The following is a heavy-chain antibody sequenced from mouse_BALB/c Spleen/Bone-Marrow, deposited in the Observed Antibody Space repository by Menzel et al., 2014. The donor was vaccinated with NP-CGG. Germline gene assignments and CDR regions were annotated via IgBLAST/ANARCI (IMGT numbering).Heavy chain of an antibody. J-gene: IGHJ4*01. CDR2: IWAGGYT. V-gene: IGHV2-9*02. CDR3: ARDPTGTLDAIDY. Sequence: VQRVESGPGLVAPSQSLSITCTVSGFSLTIYGVHWVRQPPGKSLEWLGVIWAGGYTNYNSALMSRLSISKDNSKSQVFLKMISLQTDDTAMYYCARDPTGTLDAIDYWGQGTSVTVSS. CDR1: GFSLTIYG. D-gene: IGHD4-1*02.